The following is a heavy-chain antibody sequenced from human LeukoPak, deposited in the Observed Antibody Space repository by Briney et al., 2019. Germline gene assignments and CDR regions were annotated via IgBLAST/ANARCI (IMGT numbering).Heavy chain of an antibody. CDR2: INTNTGNP. V-gene: IGHV7-4-1*02. Sequence: ASVKISCKASGYTFTSYAMSWVRQAPGQGLEWMGWINTNTGNPTYAQGFTGRFVFSLDTSVSTAYLQISSLKAEDTAVYYCARDSDITFGGVIALDYWGQGTLVTVSS. D-gene: IGHD3-16*02. J-gene: IGHJ4*02. CDR1: GYTFTSYA. CDR3: ARDSDITFGGVIALDY.